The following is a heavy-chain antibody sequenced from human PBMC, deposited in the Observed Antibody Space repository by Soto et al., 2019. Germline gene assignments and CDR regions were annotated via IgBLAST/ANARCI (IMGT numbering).Heavy chain of an antibody. J-gene: IGHJ4*02. Sequence: PSETLSLTCTVSGGPLFSYYCSWIRHPPGRGLEWIGFIYYAGSTKYNPSLNSRVTLSVDTSKHQFSLTVSSVTAADTAVYSSPRRIEATETFDNWGQGTLDTVSS. CDR3: PRRIEATETFDN. V-gene: IGHV4-59*08. CDR1: GGPLFSYY. D-gene: IGHD5-12*01. CDR2: IYYAGST.